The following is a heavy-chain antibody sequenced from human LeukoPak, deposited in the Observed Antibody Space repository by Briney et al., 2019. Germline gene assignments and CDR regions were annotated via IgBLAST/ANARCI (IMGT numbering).Heavy chain of an antibody. CDR3: ARGRLARSPYFDY. V-gene: IGHV4-34*01. CDR1: GGSFSGYY. J-gene: IGHJ4*02. CDR2: INHSGST. D-gene: IGHD6-19*01. Sequence: SETLSLTCAVYGGSFSGYYWSWIRQPPGKGLEWIGEINHSGSTNYNPSLKSRVTISVDTSKNQFSLRLSSVTAADTAVYYCARGRLARSPYFDYWGQGTLVTVSS.